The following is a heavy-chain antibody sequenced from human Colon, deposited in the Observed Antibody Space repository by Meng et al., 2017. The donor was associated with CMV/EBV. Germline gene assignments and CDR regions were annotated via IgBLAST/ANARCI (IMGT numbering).Heavy chain of an antibody. Sequence: GESLKISCAASGFPFNTYWMHWVRQGPGKGLEWVARINSDETGANYAVSVKGRFTISRDNAKSTLYLQMNSLRDDDTAIYYCARDPRGYGMDVWGQGTTVTVSS. CDR2: INSDETGA. J-gene: IGHJ6*02. CDR3: ARDPRGYGMDV. V-gene: IGHV3-74*01. CDR1: GFPFNTYW.